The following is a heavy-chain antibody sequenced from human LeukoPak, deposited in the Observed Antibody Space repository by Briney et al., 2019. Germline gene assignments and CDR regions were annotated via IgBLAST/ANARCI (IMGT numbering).Heavy chain of an antibody. J-gene: IGHJ3*02. Sequence: SETLSLTCTVSGGSISSSSYYWGWIRQPPGKGLEWIGSIYYSGSTYYNPSLKSRVTISVDTSKNQFSLKLISVTAADTAVYYCARVSGITMIVVVNSDAFDIWGQGTMVTVSS. CDR3: ARVSGITMIVVVNSDAFDI. CDR2: IYYSGST. D-gene: IGHD3-22*01. CDR1: GGSISSSSYY. V-gene: IGHV4-39*07.